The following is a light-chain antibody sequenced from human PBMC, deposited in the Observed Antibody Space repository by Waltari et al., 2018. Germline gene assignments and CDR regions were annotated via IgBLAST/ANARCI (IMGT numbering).Light chain of an antibody. Sequence: QSVLTQPPSVSGAPGQRVTISCTGSSSNIVGYYVYWYQQLPGMAPKLLIYDNNNRPSGVSDRFSGSKSGTSASLTITGLQTEDEADYYCQSYDSSLSARVFGGGTRLTVL. V-gene: IGLV1-40*01. CDR3: QSYDSSLSARV. CDR2: DNN. J-gene: IGLJ2*01. CDR1: SSNIVGYY.